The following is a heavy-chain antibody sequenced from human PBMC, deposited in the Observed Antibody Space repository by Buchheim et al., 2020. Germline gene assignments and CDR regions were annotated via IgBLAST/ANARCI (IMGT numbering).Heavy chain of an antibody. CDR1: GFTSINHA. CDR2: ITGGGVTP. J-gene: IGHJ6*02. CDR3: TRSMAVAGYSFYYYGMDV. D-gene: IGHD6-19*01. V-gene: IGHV3-23*01. Sequence: EVQLLESGGDLVQPGGSLRLSCAGSGFTSINHALNWVRQAPGKGLEWVSSITGGGVTPYYADPVKARFTISRDNSRSTLYLQMNSLRAEDTATYFCTRSMAVAGYSFYYYGMDVWGPGTT.